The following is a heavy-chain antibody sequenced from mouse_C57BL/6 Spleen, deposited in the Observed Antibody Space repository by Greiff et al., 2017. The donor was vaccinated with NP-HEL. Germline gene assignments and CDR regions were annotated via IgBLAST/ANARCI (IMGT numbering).Heavy chain of an antibody. CDR1: GYAFSSSW. CDR3: ARGGSSPFDY. J-gene: IGHJ2*01. D-gene: IGHD1-1*01. V-gene: IGHV1-82*01. CDR2: IYPGDGDT. Sequence: VKVVESGPELVKPGASVKISCKASGYAFSSSWMNWVKQRPGKGLEWIGRIYPGDGDTNYNGKFKGKATLTADKSSSTAYMQLSSLTSEDSAVYFCARGGSSPFDYWGQGTTLTVSS.